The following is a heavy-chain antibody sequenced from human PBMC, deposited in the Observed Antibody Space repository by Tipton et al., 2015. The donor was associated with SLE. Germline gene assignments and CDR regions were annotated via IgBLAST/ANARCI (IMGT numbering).Heavy chain of an antibody. CDR1: GGSISSGSYY. CDR2: IYYSGST. V-gene: IGHV4-39*07. D-gene: IGHD7-27*01. J-gene: IGHJ4*02. Sequence: LRLSCTVSGGSISSGSYYWSWIRQPPGKGLEWIGSIYYSGSTYYNPSLESRVTISVDTSKNQFSLKLSSVTAADTAVFYCAHANWGTNFDYWGQGTLVTVSS. CDR3: AHANWGTNFDY.